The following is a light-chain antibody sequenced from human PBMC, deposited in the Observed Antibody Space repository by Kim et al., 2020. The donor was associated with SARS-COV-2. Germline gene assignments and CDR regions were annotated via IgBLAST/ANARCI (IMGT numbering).Light chain of an antibody. CDR2: KAS. CDR3: QQYNSYSLYS. J-gene: IGKJ2*03. V-gene: IGKV1-5*03. Sequence: AFVGDRVNITCRASQSISSWLAWYQQKPGKAPKLLIYKASSLESGGPSRFSGSGAGTEFTLTISSLQPDDFATYYCQQYNSYSLYSCGQGTKLEI. CDR1: QSISSW.